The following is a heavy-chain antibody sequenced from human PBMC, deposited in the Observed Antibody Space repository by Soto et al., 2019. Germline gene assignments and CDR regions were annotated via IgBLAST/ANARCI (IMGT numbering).Heavy chain of an antibody. CDR2: IIPVSGTT. CDR1: GGTITDYL. CDR3: ARGVLTTVTLDY. D-gene: IGHD4-17*01. J-gene: IGHJ4*02. Sequence: VQLVQSGAEVKKPGSSLKVSCSISGGTITDYLISWLRQAPGQGLEWMGGIIPVSGTTYFAQKFQDRVPITADDSTKTAYMELSSLRSEDTSVYYCARGVLTTVTLDYWGQGTLVTVSS. V-gene: IGHV1-69*01.